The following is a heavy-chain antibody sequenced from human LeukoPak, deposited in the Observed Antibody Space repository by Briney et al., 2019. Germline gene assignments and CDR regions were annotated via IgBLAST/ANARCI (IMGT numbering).Heavy chain of an antibody. CDR1: GFTFSSYS. CDR3: ARDADTMIVMYYFDH. D-gene: IGHD3-22*01. Sequence: GGSLRLSCAASGFTFSSYSMTWVRQAPGKGLEWVSSISSSSSYIYYADSVKGRFTISRDNAKNSLYLQMNSLRAEDTAVYYCARDADTMIVMYYFDHWGQGTLVTVSS. V-gene: IGHV3-21*01. J-gene: IGHJ4*02. CDR2: ISSSSSYI.